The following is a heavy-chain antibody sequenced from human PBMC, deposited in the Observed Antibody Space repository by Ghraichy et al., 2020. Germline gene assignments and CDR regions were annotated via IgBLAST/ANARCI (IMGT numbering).Heavy chain of an antibody. J-gene: IGHJ6*02. CDR2: IRYDGSNK. CDR1: GFTFSSYG. V-gene: IGHV3-30*02. Sequence: GGSLRLSCAASGFTFSSYGMHWVRQAPGKGLEWVAFIRYDGSNKYYADSVKGRFTISRDNSKNTLYLQMNSLRAEDTAVYYCAKDGDRSSTSCFYYYYYGMDVWGQGTTVTVSS. CDR3: AKDGDRSSTSCFYYYYYGMDV. D-gene: IGHD2-2*01.